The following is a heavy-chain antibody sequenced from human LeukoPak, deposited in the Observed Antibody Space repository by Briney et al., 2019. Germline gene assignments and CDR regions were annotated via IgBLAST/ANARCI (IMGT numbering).Heavy chain of an antibody. CDR3: ATESHYYDSSGPTPSWFDP. V-gene: IGHV1-24*01. CDR1: GYTLTELS. Sequence: ASVKVSCKVSGYTLTELSMRWVRQAPGKGLEWMGGFDPEDGETIYAQKFQGRVTMTEDTSTDTAYMELSSLRSEDTAVYYCATESHYYDSSGPTPSWFDPWGQGTLVTVSS. J-gene: IGHJ5*02. D-gene: IGHD3-22*01. CDR2: FDPEDGET.